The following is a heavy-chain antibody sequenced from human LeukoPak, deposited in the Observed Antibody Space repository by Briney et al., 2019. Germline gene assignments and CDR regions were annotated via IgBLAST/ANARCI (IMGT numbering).Heavy chain of an antibody. CDR2: IYYSGST. Sequence: SETLSLTCTVSGGSISSGGYSWSWIRQHPGKGLEWIGYIYYSGSTYYNPSLKSRVTISVDTSKNQFSLKLSSVTAADTAVYYCARESGGLTLDYWGQGTLVTVSS. CDR1: GGSISSGGYS. V-gene: IGHV4-31*03. CDR3: ARESGGLTLDY. D-gene: IGHD4-23*01. J-gene: IGHJ4*02.